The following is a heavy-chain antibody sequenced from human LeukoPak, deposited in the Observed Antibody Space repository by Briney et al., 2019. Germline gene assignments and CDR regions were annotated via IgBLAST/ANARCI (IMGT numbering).Heavy chain of an antibody. D-gene: IGHD1-14*01. CDR3: ASWAGGNEPVASFDY. J-gene: IGHJ4*02. CDR2: INLYSGAT. V-gene: IGHV1-2*02. CDR1: GYSFTAYY. Sequence: GASVKVSCKPTGYSFTAYYIFWMRQAPGQGLECMGWINLYSGATKYAQRFQSRVTMTRDTSISTAYMELSRPRSDDTATYYCASWAGGNEPVASFDYWGQGTLVTVSS.